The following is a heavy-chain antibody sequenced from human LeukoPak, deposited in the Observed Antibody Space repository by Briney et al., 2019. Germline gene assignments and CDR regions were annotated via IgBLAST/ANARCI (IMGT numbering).Heavy chain of an antibody. CDR1: GFTFDYYT. CDR3: ARVHGGYPFDQ. D-gene: IGHD2-15*01. V-gene: IGHV3-43*01. J-gene: IGHJ4*02. CDR2: ISMDGVNT. Sequence: GGSLRLSCAASGFTFDYYTMYWVRQGPEKGLEWVSLISMDGVNTFYADSVKGRFTISRDNVKNSLYLQMNGLRAEDTAVYYCARVHGGYPFDQWGQGTLVTVSS.